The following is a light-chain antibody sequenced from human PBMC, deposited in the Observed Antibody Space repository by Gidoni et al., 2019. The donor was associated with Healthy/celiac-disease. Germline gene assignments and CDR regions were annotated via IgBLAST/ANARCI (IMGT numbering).Light chain of an antibody. V-gene: IGLV3-19*01. CDR2: GKN. J-gene: IGLJ2*01. CDR3: NSRDSSGNVV. Sequence: SSELTQDPAVSVALGQTVRITCQGDSLRSYYASWYQQKPGPAPVLVIYGKNNRPSGIPDRFSGSSSGNTASVTITGAQAEDEADYYCNSRDSSGNVVFGGGTKLTVL. CDR1: SLRSYY.